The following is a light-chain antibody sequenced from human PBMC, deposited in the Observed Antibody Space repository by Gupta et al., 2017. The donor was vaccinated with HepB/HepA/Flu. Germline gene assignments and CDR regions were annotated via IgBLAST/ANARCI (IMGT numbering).Light chain of an antibody. CDR2: KAS. V-gene: IGKV1-5*03. J-gene: IGKJ1*01. Sequence: DIQMTQSPSTLSSVGDRVTITCRASQSISSWLAWYQQKPGKAPKLLIYKASSLESGVPSRFSGSGSGTEFTLTISSLQPDDFATYYCQQDNSYSWTFGQGTKVEIK. CDR3: QQDNSYSWT. CDR1: QSISSW.